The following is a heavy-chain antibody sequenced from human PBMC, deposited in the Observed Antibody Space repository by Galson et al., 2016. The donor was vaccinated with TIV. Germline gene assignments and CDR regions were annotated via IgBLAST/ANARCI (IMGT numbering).Heavy chain of an antibody. D-gene: IGHD3-22*01. V-gene: IGHV4-61*01. J-gene: IGHJ6*02. CDR3: ARDGVVDSYSHYNGMAV. Sequence: LSLTCSVSGGSVSSGSYYWSWIRQPPGTGLEWIGYIYYTGSTKYNPSPKNRVTISADTSKNQFPLKLSSVSAADTAVYWCARDGVVDSYSHYNGMAVWGQGTAVTVSS. CDR1: GGSVSSGSYY. CDR2: IYYTGST.